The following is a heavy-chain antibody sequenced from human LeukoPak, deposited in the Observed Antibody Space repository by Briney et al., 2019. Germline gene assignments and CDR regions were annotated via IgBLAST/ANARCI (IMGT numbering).Heavy chain of an antibody. D-gene: IGHD2-15*01. CDR3: ARDGYCSSGSCYGSYDY. Sequence: GGSLRLSCAASGFIFSKYSMHWVRQAPGRGLEWVSYISSSSDTIYYADSVKGRFTISRDNAKNSLYLQMNSLRDEDTAVYYCARDGYCSSGSCYGSYDYWGQGTLVTVSS. J-gene: IGHJ4*02. CDR2: ISSSSDTI. V-gene: IGHV3-48*02. CDR1: GFIFSKYS.